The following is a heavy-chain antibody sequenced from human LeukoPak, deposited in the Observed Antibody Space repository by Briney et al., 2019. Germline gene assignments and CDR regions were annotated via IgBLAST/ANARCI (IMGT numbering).Heavy chain of an antibody. Sequence: PGGSLRLSCLASGFTFSSYAMHWVRQAPGKGLEYVSAISSNGGSTYYADSVKGRFTISRDNSKNTLYLQMSSLRAEDTAVYYCVSSSSWYGGYFQHWGQGTLVTVSS. D-gene: IGHD6-13*01. CDR3: VSSSSWYGGYFQH. J-gene: IGHJ1*01. CDR1: GFTFSSYA. CDR2: ISSNGGST. V-gene: IGHV3-64D*09.